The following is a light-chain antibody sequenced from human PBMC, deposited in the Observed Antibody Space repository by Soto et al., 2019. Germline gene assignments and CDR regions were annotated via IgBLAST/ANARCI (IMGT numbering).Light chain of an antibody. Sequence: EIVLTQSPGALSLSPGERATLSCRASQSVRSNYLAWYQQKPGQAPRLLIYGASSRATSIPDTFSGSGSGTDFTLTISRLEPEDFAVYYCQQYCTSPPVTFGGGTRVEIK. CDR3: QQYCTSPPVT. CDR1: QSVRSNY. J-gene: IGKJ4*01. V-gene: IGKV3-20*01. CDR2: GAS.